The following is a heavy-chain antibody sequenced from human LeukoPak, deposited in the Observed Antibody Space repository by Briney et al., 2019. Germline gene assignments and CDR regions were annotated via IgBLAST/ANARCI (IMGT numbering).Heavy chain of an antibody. J-gene: IGHJ4*02. CDR3: ARDKSRITIFGVATYYFDY. Sequence: ASVKVSCEASGYAFTRYSMQWVRQAPGQGLEWMGRINPNSGGTNYAQKFQGRVTMTRDTSISTAYMELSRLRSDDTAVYYCARDKSRITIFGVATYYFDYWGQGTLVTVSS. CDR1: GYAFTRYS. CDR2: INPNSGGT. D-gene: IGHD3-3*01. V-gene: IGHV1-2*06.